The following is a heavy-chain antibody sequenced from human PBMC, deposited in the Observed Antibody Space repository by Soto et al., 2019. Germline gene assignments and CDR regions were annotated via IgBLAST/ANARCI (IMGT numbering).Heavy chain of an antibody. CDR3: ARDGGRGGGIAASQVFGHYYYYGMDV. V-gene: IGHV1-24*01. Sequence: ASVKVSCKISGHTLTEFSIHWVRQAPGKGLEWMGGFDPEGGEAIYAQKWHGRVTVTEDTVTDTAYMELRSLRSDDTAVYYCARDGGRGGGIAASQVFGHYYYYGMDVWGQGTRVTFSS. J-gene: IGHJ6*02. CDR2: FDPEGGEA. D-gene: IGHD6-6*01. CDR1: GHTLTEFS.